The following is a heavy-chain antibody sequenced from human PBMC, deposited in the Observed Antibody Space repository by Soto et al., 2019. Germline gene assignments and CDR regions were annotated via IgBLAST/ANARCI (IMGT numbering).Heavy chain of an antibody. D-gene: IGHD3-10*01. V-gene: IGHV3-23*01. CDR2: ISTSGDRP. Sequence: GDTLKMFGAASGLAFGVYAMIWFPQAPGKGLEWVSVISTSGDRPDYADSVKGRFTISRDNSKNMLYLQMNSLRVEDTAIYYCTFKGTFHSPYWGHGTQVTVSS. J-gene: IGHJ1*01. CDR1: GLAFGVYA. CDR3: TFKGTFHSPY.